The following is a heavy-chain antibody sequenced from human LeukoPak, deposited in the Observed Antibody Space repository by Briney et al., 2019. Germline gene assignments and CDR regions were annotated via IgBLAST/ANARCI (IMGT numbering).Heavy chain of an antibody. CDR1: GFTFSSYS. V-gene: IGHV3-23*01. J-gene: IGHJ4*02. CDR3: AKKEQWLEYYFDY. CDR2: ISGSGGST. Sequence: GGSLRLSCAAPGFTFSSYSMNWVRQAPGKGLEWVSAISGSGGSTYYADSVKGRFTISRDNSKNTLYLQMNSLRAEDTAVYYCAKKEQWLEYYFDYWGQGTLVTVSS. D-gene: IGHD6-19*01.